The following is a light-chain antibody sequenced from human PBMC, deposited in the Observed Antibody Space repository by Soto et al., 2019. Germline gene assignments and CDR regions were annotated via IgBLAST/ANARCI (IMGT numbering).Light chain of an antibody. CDR1: QDIRND. CDR2: GTS. Sequence: AIQMTQSPSSLSVSVGDSVTITCRASQDIRNDLGWYQQKPGQAPKLLIYGTSNLQSGVPSRFSGSGSGTDFTLTISSLQPEDFAIYYCLQDYIYPDTFGQGTKLEIK. J-gene: IGKJ2*01. V-gene: IGKV1-6*01. CDR3: LQDYIYPDT.